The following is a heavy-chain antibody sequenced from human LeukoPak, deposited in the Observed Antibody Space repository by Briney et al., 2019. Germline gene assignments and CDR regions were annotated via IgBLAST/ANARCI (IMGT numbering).Heavy chain of an antibody. CDR2: IRYDGNNK. CDR3: AKDLRFLEWAFDY. Sequence: GGSLRLSCAASGFTFSSYGMHWVRQAPGKGLEWVAFIRYDGNNKYYADSVKGRFTISRDNSKITLYLQMNGLRAEDTAVYYCAKDLRFLEWAFDYWGQGTLVTVSS. J-gene: IGHJ4*02. CDR1: GFTFSSYG. D-gene: IGHD3-3*01. V-gene: IGHV3-30*02.